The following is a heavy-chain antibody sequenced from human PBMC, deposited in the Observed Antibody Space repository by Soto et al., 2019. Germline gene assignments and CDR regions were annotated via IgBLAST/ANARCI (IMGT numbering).Heavy chain of an antibody. D-gene: IGHD3-22*01. V-gene: IGHV2-5*02. CDR2: IYWDDDK. J-gene: IGHJ4*02. CDR1: GFSLSTSGVG. Sequence: QITLKESGPTLVKPTQTLTLTCTFSGFSLSTSGVGVGWIRQPPGKALEWLALIYWDDDKRYSQSLKGRLTITKDTSKKQVVLTMTNMDPWDTATDYCAHTSDYDRSGRAFDYWGQGTLVTVSS. CDR3: AHTSDYDRSGRAFDY.